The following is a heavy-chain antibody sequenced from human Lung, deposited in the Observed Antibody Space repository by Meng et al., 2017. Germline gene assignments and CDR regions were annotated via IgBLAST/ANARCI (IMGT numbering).Heavy chain of an antibody. CDR3: ARERGTSDY. V-gene: IGHV3-21*01. CDR2: ISGSSSYI. J-gene: IGHJ4*02. D-gene: IGHD1-7*01. CDR1: GFTFSSYS. Sequence: EVELVEAGGGLVKPGGSLRLSCAASGFTFSSYSMNWVRQAPGKGLEWVASISGSSSYIYYADSVKGRFTISRDNAKNSLYQQMNSLRAENTADYYCARERGTSDYWGQGTLVTVSS.